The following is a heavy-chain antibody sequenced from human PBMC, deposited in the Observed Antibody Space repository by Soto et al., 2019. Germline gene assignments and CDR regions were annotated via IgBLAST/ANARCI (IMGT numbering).Heavy chain of an antibody. Sequence: VQLVESGGGLVKPGGSLRLSCAASGFIFSNAWMSWVRQAPGKGLEWVGLIKKKADGGTTEYAAPLKGRFTISRDDSKNTLYLQMSSLKTEDTAVYYCRTQWLDWGQGTLVTVSS. CDR3: RTQWLD. CDR1: GFIFSNAW. CDR2: IKKKADGGTT. D-gene: IGHD6-19*01. J-gene: IGHJ4*02. V-gene: IGHV3-15*01.